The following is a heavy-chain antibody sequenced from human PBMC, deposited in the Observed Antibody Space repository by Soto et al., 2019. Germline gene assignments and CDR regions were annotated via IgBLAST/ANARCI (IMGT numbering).Heavy chain of an antibody. V-gene: IGHV1-46*01. CDR2: INPSGGST. Sequence: QVQLVQSGADVKEPGASVKVSCKASGYTFTTYYLHWVRQAPGQGLEWMGIINPSGGSTNYAQRFQGRVTTTSDTSTSTVYMELSSLRADDTAVYYCARVVVPTTATTSNWFDPWGQGTLVTVSS. CDR1: GYTFTTYY. CDR3: ARVVVPTTATTSNWFDP. D-gene: IGHD4-17*01. J-gene: IGHJ5*02.